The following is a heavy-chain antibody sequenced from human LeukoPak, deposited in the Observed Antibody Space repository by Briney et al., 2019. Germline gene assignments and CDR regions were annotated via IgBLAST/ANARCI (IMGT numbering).Heavy chain of an antibody. CDR1: GFTFSSYG. Sequence: GGSLRLSCAASGFTFSSYGMHWVRQAPGKGLEWVAVISYDGSNKYYADSVKGRFTISRDNSKNTLYLQMNSLRAEDTAVYYCAKGSGYYYGVDYWGQGTLVTVSS. V-gene: IGHV3-30*18. D-gene: IGHD3-22*01. CDR2: ISYDGSNK. J-gene: IGHJ4*02. CDR3: AKGSGYYYGVDY.